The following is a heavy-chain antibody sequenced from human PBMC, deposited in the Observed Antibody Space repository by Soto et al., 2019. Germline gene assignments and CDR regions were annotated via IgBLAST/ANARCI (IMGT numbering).Heavy chain of an antibody. CDR2: ISYDGSNK. D-gene: IGHD5-12*01. CDR1: GFTFSSYG. J-gene: IGHJ6*03. CDR3: AKAYSGYDTYYYYYMDV. V-gene: IGHV3-30*18. Sequence: GGSLRLSCAASGFTFSSYGMHWVRQAPGKGLEWVAVISYDGSNKYYADSVKGRFAVSRDNSKNTLYLQMHSLRAEDTAVYYCAKAYSGYDTYYYYYMDVWGKGTTVTVSS.